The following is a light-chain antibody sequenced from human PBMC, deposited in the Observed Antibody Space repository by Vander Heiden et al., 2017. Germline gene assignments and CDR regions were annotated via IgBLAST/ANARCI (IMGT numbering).Light chain of an antibody. V-gene: IGLV3-19*01. CDR3: NSRDSSGNHPWV. J-gene: IGLJ3*02. CDR1: SLRSYY. CDR2: GKN. Sequence: SSELTQDPAVSVALGQTVRITCQGDSLRSYYASWYQQKPGQAPVLVIYGKNNRPSGIPDRFSGSSSGNTASLTITGAQAEDEADYYCNSRDSSGNHPWVFGGGTKLTGL.